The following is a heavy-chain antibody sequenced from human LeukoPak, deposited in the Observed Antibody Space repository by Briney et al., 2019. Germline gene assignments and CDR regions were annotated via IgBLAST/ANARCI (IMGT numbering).Heavy chain of an antibody. D-gene: IGHD3-22*01. V-gene: IGHV4-4*07. Sequence: SETLSLTCTVSGASISSYYWSWIRQPAGKGLEWIGRMSTSGSTTYNPSLKSRVTMSVDTSKNQFSLRLTSVTAADTAVYYCARHRSYSSGPVDYWGQGTLVTVSS. CDR3: ARHRSYSSGPVDY. CDR2: MSTSGST. J-gene: IGHJ4*02. CDR1: GASISSYY.